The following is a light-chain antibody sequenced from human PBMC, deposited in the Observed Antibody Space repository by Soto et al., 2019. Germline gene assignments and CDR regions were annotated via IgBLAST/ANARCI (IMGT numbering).Light chain of an antibody. Sequence: EIVLTQSPATLSLSPGERATLSCRASQSVSSYLAWYQQKPGQAPRLLIYDASNRATGIPARFSGSGSGTDFTLTISSLEPEDFAFYYFQHRSNSIFTFGPGTKVHIK. V-gene: IGKV3-11*01. CDR1: QSVSSY. CDR2: DAS. J-gene: IGKJ3*01. CDR3: QHRSNSIFT.